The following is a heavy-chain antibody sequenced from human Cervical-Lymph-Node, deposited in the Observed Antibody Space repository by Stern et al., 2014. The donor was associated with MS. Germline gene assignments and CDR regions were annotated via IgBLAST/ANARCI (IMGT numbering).Heavy chain of an antibody. CDR2: IIPIFGTA. J-gene: IGHJ4*02. V-gene: IGHV1-69*01. D-gene: IGHD5-18*01. CDR1: GGTFSTSA. Sequence: VQLVQSGAEVKKPGSSVKVSCKASGGTFSTSAISWVRQAPGQGLEWLGGIIPIFGTANYAQRFQGRVTITADESTSTAYMELSSLRSEDTAVYYCARGPYSYGPTYFDYWGQGTLVTVSS. CDR3: ARGPYSYGPTYFDY.